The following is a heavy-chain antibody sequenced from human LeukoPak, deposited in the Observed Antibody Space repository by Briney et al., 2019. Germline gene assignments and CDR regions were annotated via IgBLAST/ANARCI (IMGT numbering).Heavy chain of an antibody. D-gene: IGHD1-7*01. Sequence: GGSLRLSCAASGFTFSSYEMNWVRQAPGKGLEWVSYISSSGSTIYYADSVKGRFTISRDNAKNPLYLQMNSLRAEDTAVYYCARAHNWKYGSFDFWGQGTLVTVSS. V-gene: IGHV3-48*03. CDR3: ARAHNWKYGSFDF. CDR2: ISSSGSTI. J-gene: IGHJ4*02. CDR1: GFTFSSYE.